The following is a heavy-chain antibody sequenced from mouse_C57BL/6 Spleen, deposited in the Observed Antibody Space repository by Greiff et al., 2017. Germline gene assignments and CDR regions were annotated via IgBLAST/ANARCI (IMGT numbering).Heavy chain of an antibody. V-gene: IGHV5-9-1*02. CDR2: ISSGGDYI. CDR3: TRDAIVGYGSSAWYFDV. Sequence: EVMLVESGEGLVKPGGSLKLSCAASGFTFSSYAMSWVRQTPEKRLEWVAYISSGGDYIYYADTVKGRFTISRDNARNTLYLQMSSLKSEDTAMYYCTRDAIVGYGSSAWYFDVWGTGTTVTVSS. D-gene: IGHD1-1*01. CDR1: GFTFSSYA. J-gene: IGHJ1*03.